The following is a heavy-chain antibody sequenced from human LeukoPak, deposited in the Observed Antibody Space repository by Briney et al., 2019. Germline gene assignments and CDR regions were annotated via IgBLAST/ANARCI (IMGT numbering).Heavy chain of an antibody. CDR1: GFTFSCYW. D-gene: IGHD3-10*01. CDR2: INQDGSEK. J-gene: IGHJ4*02. V-gene: IGHV3-7*04. CDR3: ARDRELAY. Sequence: AGSLRLSCAASGFTFSCYWMTWVRQAPGKGLEWVANINQDGSEKYYVDSVRGRFTISRDTAKNSLYLQMNSLRAEDTAVYYCARDRELAYWGQGTLVTVSS.